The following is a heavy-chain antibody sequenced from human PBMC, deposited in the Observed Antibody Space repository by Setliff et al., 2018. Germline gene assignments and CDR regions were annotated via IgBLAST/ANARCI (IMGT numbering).Heavy chain of an antibody. D-gene: IGHD1-1*01. CDR2: VYHSGTA. Sequence: PSETLSLTCTVSGGPFSGASIWSWIRQPPGKGLEFIGYVYHSGTAKYDPSLESRAIMSVDASKNEISLKLKSVTAADTAVYYCAKGGTYRYFDFWGQGALVTSPQ. CDR3: AKGGTYRYFDF. J-gene: IGHJ4*02. CDR1: GGPFSGAS. V-gene: IGHV4-59*01.